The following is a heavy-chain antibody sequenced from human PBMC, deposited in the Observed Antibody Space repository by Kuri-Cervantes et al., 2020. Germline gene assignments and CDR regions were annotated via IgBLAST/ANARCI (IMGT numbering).Heavy chain of an antibody. D-gene: IGHD3-22*01. CDR1: GFTFSSYA. J-gene: IGHJ3*02. Sequence: LSLTCAASGFTFSSYAMHWVRQAPGKGLEWVSVMSGSGGSTYYADSVKGRFTISRDNSKNTLYLQMSSLRADDTAVYYCAKDMFYYDTGGTFDIWGQGTLVTVSS. CDR2: MSGSGGST. V-gene: IGHV3-23*01. CDR3: AKDMFYYDTGGTFDI.